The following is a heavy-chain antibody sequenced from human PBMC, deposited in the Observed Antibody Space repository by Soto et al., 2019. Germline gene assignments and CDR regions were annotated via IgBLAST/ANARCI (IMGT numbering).Heavy chain of an antibody. J-gene: IGHJ6*03. CDR1: GFSLSKGGMC. V-gene: IGHV2-70*11. Sequence: SGPTLVNPTQTLTKTCTFWGFSLSKGGMCVSWIRQPPGKALEWLARIDWDDDKYYSTSLKTRLTISKDTSKNQVVLTMTNMDPVDTATYYCARMMYTQGYYMDVWGKGTTVTVSS. D-gene: IGHD1-20*01. CDR3: ARMMYTQGYYMDV. CDR2: IDWDDDK.